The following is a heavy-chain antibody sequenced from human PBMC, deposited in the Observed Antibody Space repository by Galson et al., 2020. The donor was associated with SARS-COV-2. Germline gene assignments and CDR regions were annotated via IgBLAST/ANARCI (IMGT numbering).Heavy chain of an antibody. CDR1: GYTLTSYY. V-gene: IGHV1-46*01. J-gene: IGHJ6*02. CDR3: ARGWYCSGGSCYSLWHYGMDV. CDR2: INPSGGST. D-gene: IGHD2-15*01. Sequence: ASVKVSCKASGYTLTSYYMHWVRQAPGQGLEWMGIINPSGGSTCYAQKFQGRVTMTRDTSTSTVYMELSSLRSEDTAVYYCARGWYCSGGSCYSLWHYGMDVWGQGTTVTVSS.